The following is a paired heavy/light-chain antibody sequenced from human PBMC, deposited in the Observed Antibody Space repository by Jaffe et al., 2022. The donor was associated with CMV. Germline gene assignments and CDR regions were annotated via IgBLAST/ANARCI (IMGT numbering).Heavy chain of an antibody. CDR3: ARSLSSAAGEVQWDY. V-gene: IGHV4-4*07. CDR1: RGSISNYY. D-gene: IGHD6-13*01. J-gene: IGHJ4*01. Sequence: QVQLQESGPGLVKPSETLSLTCTVSRGSISNYYWSWIRQPAGKGLEWIGRIYTSGSTNYNPSLKSRVTMSVDTSKNQFSLKLSSVTAADTAVYYCARSLSSAAGEVQWDYWGHGTLVTVSS. CDR2: IYTSGST.
Light chain of an antibody. V-gene: IGKV1-39*01. CDR1: QSISNY. CDR3: QQSYSTPPT. Sequence: DIQMTQSPSSLSASVGDRVTITCRASQSISNYLNWYQQKPGKAPKLLIYVASSLQSGVPSRFSGSGSGTDFTLTISSLQPEDFATYYCQQSYSTPPTFGGGTKVEIK. J-gene: IGKJ4*01. CDR2: VAS.